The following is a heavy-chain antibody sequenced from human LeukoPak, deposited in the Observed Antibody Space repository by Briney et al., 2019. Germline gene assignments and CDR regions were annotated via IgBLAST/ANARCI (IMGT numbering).Heavy chain of an antibody. J-gene: IGHJ6*03. CDR2: IRYDGSNK. D-gene: IGHD3-22*01. V-gene: IGHV3-30*02. CDR3: TKNPDYYDSSLMDV. CDR1: GFTFSSYG. Sequence: GGSLRLSCAASGFTFSSYGMHWVRQAPGKWLEWVAFIRYDGSNKYYADSVKGRFTISRDNSKNTLYLQMNSLRAEDTAVYYCTKNPDYYDSSLMDVWGKGTTVTISS.